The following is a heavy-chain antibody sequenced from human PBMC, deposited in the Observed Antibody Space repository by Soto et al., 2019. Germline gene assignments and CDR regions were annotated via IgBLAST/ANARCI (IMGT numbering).Heavy chain of an antibody. CDR3: ARRYGDYFDF. D-gene: IGHD4-17*01. J-gene: IGHJ4*02. V-gene: IGHV4-61*08. CDR1: GGSISSGGYY. CDR2: IYYSGST. Sequence: SETLSLTCTVSGGSISSGGYYWSWIRQHPGKGLEWIGYIYYSGSTNYNPSLKSRVTISVDTSKNQFSLKLSSVTAADTAVYYCARRYGDYFDFWGQGTLVTVSS.